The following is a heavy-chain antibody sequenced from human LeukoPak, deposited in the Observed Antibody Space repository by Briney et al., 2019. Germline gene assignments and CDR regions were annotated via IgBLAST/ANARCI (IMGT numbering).Heavy chain of an antibody. V-gene: IGHV3-7*01. D-gene: IGHD6-13*01. J-gene: IGHJ5*02. CDR1: GFTFSNYW. CDR3: ARDRAAAGRGWFDP. CDR2: IKQDGSEK. Sequence: GGSLRLSCAAAGFTFSNYWMSWVRQAPGKGLEWVANIKQDGSEKYYVDSVKGRFTISRDNAKNSLYLQMNSLRAEDTAVYYCARDRAAAGRGWFDPWGQGTLVTVSS.